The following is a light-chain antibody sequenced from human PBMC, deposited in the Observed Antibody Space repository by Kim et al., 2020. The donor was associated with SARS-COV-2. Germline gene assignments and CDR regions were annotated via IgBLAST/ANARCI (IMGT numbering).Light chain of an antibody. J-gene: IGLJ2*01. Sequence: LYPGQTASITCSGDKLGEKYACWYQQKPGQSPVLVIYQDSKRPSGIPERFSGSNSGNTATLTISGTQAMDEADYYCQAWDSSTVVFGGGTQLTVL. CDR1: KLGEKY. V-gene: IGLV3-1*01. CDR2: QDS. CDR3: QAWDSSTVV.